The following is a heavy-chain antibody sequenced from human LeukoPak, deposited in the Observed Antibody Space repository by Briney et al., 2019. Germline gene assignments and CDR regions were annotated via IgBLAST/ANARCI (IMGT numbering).Heavy chain of an antibody. J-gene: IGHJ4*02. CDR2: IYYSGST. Sequence: SETLSLTRTVSGGSISSSSYYWGWIRQPPGKGLEWIGSIYYSGSTYYNPSLKSRVTISVDTSKNQFSLKLSSVTAADTAVYYCARHPTTPMVRGVAYYFDYWGQGTLVTVSS. CDR3: ARHPTTPMVRGVAYYFDY. CDR1: GGSISSSSYY. D-gene: IGHD3-10*01. V-gene: IGHV4-39*01.